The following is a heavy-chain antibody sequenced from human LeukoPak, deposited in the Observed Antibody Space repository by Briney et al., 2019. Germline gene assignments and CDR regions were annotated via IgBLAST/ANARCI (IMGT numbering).Heavy chain of an antibody. Sequence: SGTLSLTCAVYGGSFSGYYWNWIRQPPGEGLEWIGEINHSGSTNYNPSLKSRVTISVDTSKNQFSLKLSFISAADTAVYYCAVAGYGRRFDYWGQGTLVTVSS. CDR3: AVAGYGRRFDY. V-gene: IGHV4-34*01. CDR1: GGSFSGYY. J-gene: IGHJ4*02. CDR2: INHSGST. D-gene: IGHD5-18*01.